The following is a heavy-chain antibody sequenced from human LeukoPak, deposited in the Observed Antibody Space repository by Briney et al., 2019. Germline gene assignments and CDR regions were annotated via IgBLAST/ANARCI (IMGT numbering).Heavy chain of an antibody. CDR3: ARKGKSGWYVTGVYYFDY. V-gene: IGHV1-46*01. Sequence: GASVKVSCKASGYTFTSYYMHWVRQAPGQGLEWMGIINPSGGSTSYAQKFQGGVTMTRDTSTSTVYMELSSLRSEDTAVYYCARKGKSGWYVTGVYYFDYWGQGTLVTVSS. CDR1: GYTFTSYY. CDR2: INPSGGST. D-gene: IGHD6-19*01. J-gene: IGHJ4*02.